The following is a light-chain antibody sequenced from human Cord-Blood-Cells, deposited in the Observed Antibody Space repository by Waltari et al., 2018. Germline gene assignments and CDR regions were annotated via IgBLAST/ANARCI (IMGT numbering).Light chain of an antibody. J-gene: IGKJ2*01. V-gene: IGKV2-28*01. CDR2: LGS. CDR3: MQALQTPYT. Sequence: DIVMTQSPLSLPVTHGAPASISCRSSQSLLHSNGYNYLDWYLQKPGQSPQLLIYLGSNRASGVPDRFSGSGSGTDFTLKISRVEAEDVGVYYCMQALQTPYTFGQGTKLEIK. CDR1: QSLLHSNGYNY.